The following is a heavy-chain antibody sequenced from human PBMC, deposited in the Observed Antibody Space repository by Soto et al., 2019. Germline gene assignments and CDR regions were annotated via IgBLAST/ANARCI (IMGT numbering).Heavy chain of an antibody. Sequence: RASVKVSCKTSGYTFSNYGITWVLQAPGPPLEWLGLMRLYSDGTNYAQKFQGRVSMTTDTSTPTAYMQLMVLRSDDTAVYSCARVVPAAEAWFGPWGQGTLVTVTS. CDR3: ARVVPAAEAWFGP. J-gene: IGHJ5*02. D-gene: IGHD2-2*01. V-gene: IGHV1-18*01. CDR2: MRLYSDGT. CDR1: GYTFSNYG.